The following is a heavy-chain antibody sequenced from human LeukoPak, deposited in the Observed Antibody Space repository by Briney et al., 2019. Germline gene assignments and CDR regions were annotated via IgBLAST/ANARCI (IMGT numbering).Heavy chain of an antibody. CDR3: ARTRITGTTRYMDV. J-gene: IGHJ6*03. CDR1: GGSISSGGYY. CDR2: IYHSGST. D-gene: IGHD1-7*01. V-gene: IGHV4-30-2*01. Sequence: SQTLSLTCTVSGGSISSGGYYWSWIRQPPGKGLEWIGYIYHSGSTYYNPSLKSRVTISVDRSKNQFSLKLSSVTAADTAVYYCARTRITGTTRYMDVWGKGTTVTVSS.